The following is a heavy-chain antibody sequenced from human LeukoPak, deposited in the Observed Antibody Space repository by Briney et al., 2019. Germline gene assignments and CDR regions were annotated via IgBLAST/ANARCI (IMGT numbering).Heavy chain of an antibody. CDR3: ARKGDSSSWFANASDI. Sequence: ASVKVSCKASGYTFRNYGINWVRRAPGQGLEWMGWISAYNGNANYAQKLRGRVTMTTDTSTSTAYMELRGLRSDDTAVYYCARKGDSSSWFANASDIWGQGTMVTVSS. V-gene: IGHV1-18*04. J-gene: IGHJ3*02. CDR1: GYTFRNYG. D-gene: IGHD6-13*01. CDR2: ISAYNGNA.